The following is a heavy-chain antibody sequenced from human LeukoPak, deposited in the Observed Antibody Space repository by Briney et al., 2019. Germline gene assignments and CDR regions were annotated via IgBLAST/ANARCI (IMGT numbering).Heavy chain of an antibody. CDR1: GYSISSGYY. V-gene: IGHV4-38-2*02. D-gene: IGHD1-26*01. Sequence: SETLSLTCTVSGYSISSGYYWVWIRQTPGKGLEWIGSIYRSGSTNYNPSLKSRVTISVDTSKNQFSLKLSSVTAADTAVYYCARHEATSLPRPHLYHWGQGTLVTVSS. J-gene: IGHJ1*01. CDR3: ARHEATSLPRPHLYH. CDR2: IYRSGST.